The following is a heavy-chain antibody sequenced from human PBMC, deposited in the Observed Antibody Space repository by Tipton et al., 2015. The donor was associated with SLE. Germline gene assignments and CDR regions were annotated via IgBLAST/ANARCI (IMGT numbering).Heavy chain of an antibody. V-gene: IGHV4-34*01. CDR2: IYYSGST. Sequence: TLSLTCAVYGGSFSDYYWGWIRQPPGKGLEWIGSIYYSGSTNYNPSLKSRATISVDTSKNQFSLKLSSVTAADTAVYYCAREGDSSGSDYWGQGTLVTVSS. J-gene: IGHJ4*02. D-gene: IGHD3-22*01. CDR1: GGSFSDYY. CDR3: AREGDSSGSDY.